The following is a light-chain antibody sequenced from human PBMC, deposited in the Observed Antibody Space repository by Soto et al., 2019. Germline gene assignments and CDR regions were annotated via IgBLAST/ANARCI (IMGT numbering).Light chain of an antibody. Sequence: IGLTQCAPTLSSFPGDRVTLPCRASQYINTRLAWYQHRPGQAPRLIIYQTSIRAAGIPARFSAGGTGTDFTLTISDVQPEDFAVYYCHERQSWLRTFGEGSKV. CDR3: HERQSWLRT. CDR1: QYINTR. CDR2: QTS. V-gene: IGKV3D-11*01. J-gene: IGKJ1*01.